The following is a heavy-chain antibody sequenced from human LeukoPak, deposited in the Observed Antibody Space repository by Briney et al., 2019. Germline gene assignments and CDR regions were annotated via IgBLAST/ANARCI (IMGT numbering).Heavy chain of an antibody. V-gene: IGHV3-23*01. CDR1: GFTFSDYD. CDR3: AKLRRYYYDSTGYSDY. D-gene: IGHD3-22*01. CDR2: VSSSAGTT. Sequence: PGGSLRLSCAASGFTFSDYDMSWVRQAPGKGLEWVSYVSSSAGTTYYADSVKGRFTISRDNSKNTLYLQMKSLRAEDTAVYFCAKLRRYYYDSTGYSDYWGQGTLVTVSS. J-gene: IGHJ4*02.